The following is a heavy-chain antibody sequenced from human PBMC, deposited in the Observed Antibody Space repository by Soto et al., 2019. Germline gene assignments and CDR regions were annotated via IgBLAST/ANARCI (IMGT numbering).Heavy chain of an antibody. Sequence: QITLKESGPTLVKPTQTLTLTCTFSGISLSTSGVGVGWIRQPPGKALEWLALIYWDDDKRYSPSLKSRLTITKDTSKNQVVLTMTNMDPVDTSTYYCAHRPSYCSGGSWYSGFDYWGQGTLVTVSS. CDR3: AHRPSYCSGGSWYSGFDY. CDR2: IYWDDDK. V-gene: IGHV2-5*02. D-gene: IGHD2-15*01. CDR1: GISLSTSGVG. J-gene: IGHJ4*02.